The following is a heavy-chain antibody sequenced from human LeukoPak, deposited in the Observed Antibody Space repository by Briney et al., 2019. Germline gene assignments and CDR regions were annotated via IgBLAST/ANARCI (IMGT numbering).Heavy chain of an antibody. V-gene: IGHV4-31*03. CDR1: ADSLSSGGHY. CDR3: ARGGNRFGGFYFDY. Sequence: PSQTPSLTCTVSADSLSSGGHYWAWIRQFPGKGLESIGFIHHSGRSRHNPSLKDRVAISVDTSRKQFALKLSSVTAADTAMYYCARGGNRFGGFYFDYWGQGIQVIVSS. CDR2: IHHSGRS. J-gene: IGHJ4*02. D-gene: IGHD3-10*01.